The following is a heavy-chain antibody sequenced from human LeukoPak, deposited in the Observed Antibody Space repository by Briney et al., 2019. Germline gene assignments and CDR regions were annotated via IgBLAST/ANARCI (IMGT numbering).Heavy chain of an antibody. CDR3: ARQASHLDY. CDR2: IYTSGST. Sequence: SETLSLTCTVSGGSISSGSYYWSWIRQPAGKGLGWIGRIYTSGSTNHNPSLKGRVTISVDTSKNQFSLKLSSVTAADTAVYYCARQASHLDYWGQGTLVTVSS. J-gene: IGHJ4*02. CDR1: GGSISSGSYY. D-gene: IGHD2-2*01. V-gene: IGHV4-61*02.